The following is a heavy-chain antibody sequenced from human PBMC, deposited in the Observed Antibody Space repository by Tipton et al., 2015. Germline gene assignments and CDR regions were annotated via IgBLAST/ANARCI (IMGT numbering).Heavy chain of an antibody. CDR1: GGSLTQYY. Sequence: TLSLTCTVSGGSLTQYYRTWIRQTPGKGLEWIGYINYRGDTNYNPALKSRVTISADTSKNQFSLKLTSVTAADTAVYYCAREFVTLGGFGMDVWGQGTTVTVSS. V-gene: IGHV4-59*01. CDR3: AREFVTLGGFGMDV. CDR2: INYRGDT. J-gene: IGHJ6*02. D-gene: IGHD3-16*01.